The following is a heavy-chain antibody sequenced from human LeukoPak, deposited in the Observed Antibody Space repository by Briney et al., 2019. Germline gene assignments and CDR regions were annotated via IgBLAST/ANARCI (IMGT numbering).Heavy chain of an antibody. CDR1: GFTFDDYA. J-gene: IGHJ4*02. D-gene: IGHD5-24*01. CDR2: ISWDSGSI. V-gene: IGHV3-9*01. Sequence: GGSLRLSCAASGFTFDDYAMHWVRQAPGKGLEWVSGISWDSGSIAYADSVKGRFTISRDNAKNSLYLQIISLRVEDTALYYCAKGYLEMATISPFDYWGQGTLVTVSS. CDR3: AKGYLEMATISPFDY.